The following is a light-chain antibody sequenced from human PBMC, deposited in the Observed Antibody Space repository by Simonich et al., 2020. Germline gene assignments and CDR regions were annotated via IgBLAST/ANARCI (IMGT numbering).Light chain of an antibody. V-gene: IGLV2-14*01. CDR3: SSHTSSSTLV. Sequence: QSALTQPASVSGSPGQSITISCTEPNNDVGGYKYVSWYQQHPGKATKLMIYDVSKRPSGVSNRFSGSKSGNTASLTISGLQAEDEADYYCSSHTSSSTLVFGGGTKLTVL. J-gene: IGLJ2*01. CDR1: NNDVGGYKY. CDR2: DVS.